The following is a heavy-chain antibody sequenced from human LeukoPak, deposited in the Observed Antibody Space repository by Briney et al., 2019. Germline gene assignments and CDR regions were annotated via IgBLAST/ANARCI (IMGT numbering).Heavy chain of an antibody. CDR2: LIGSGPST. J-gene: IGHJ4*02. CDR3: AKGRSTGPVVVGEFDY. V-gene: IGHV3-23*01. CDR1: GFTFNNFA. Sequence: GGSLRLSCVAFGFTFNNFAMSWVRQAPGKGLEWVSFLIGSGPSTYYADSVKGRFIISRDNSKNTLYLQMYSLRAEDTAVYYCAKGRSTGPVVVGEFDYWGQGTLVTVSS. D-gene: IGHD2-21*01.